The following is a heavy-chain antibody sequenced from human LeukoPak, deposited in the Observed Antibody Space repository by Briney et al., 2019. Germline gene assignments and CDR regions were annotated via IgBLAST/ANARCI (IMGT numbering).Heavy chain of an antibody. CDR2: ISGSGGST. CDR3: ARGHSSGYYPKY. CDR1: GFTFSSYA. D-gene: IGHD3-22*01. Sequence: GGSLRLSCAASGFTFSSYAMSWVRQAPGKGLEWVSAISGSGGSTYYADSVKGRFTISRDNAKNSLYLQMNSLRAEDTAVYYCARGHSSGYYPKYWGQGTLVTVSS. J-gene: IGHJ4*02. V-gene: IGHV3-23*01.